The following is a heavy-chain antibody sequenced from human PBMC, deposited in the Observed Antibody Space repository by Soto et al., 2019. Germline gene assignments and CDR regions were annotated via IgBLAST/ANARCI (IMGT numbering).Heavy chain of an antibody. CDR3: AKTRSSGYYSADY. Sequence: QVQLVQSGAEVKKPGASVKVSCKASGYTFTNYGINWVRQAPGQGLEWMGWISAYNGNTNYAQKLQGRVTMTTDASTTTAYMELRSLRSDDSAVYYCAKTRSSGYYSADYWGQGTLVTVSS. J-gene: IGHJ4*02. D-gene: IGHD3-22*01. V-gene: IGHV1-18*01. CDR2: ISAYNGNT. CDR1: GYTFTNYG.